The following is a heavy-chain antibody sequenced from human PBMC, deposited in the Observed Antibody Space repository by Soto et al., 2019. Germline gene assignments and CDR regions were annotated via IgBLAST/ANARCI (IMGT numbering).Heavy chain of an antibody. J-gene: IGHJ5*01. CDR2: IYAMATT. Sequence: PSETLPLTGTVWGGSVSIADLCCTCIRQHPANGLEWIGYIYAMATTNYNPSLQSRGTISVETSRNQVYLEVTPVTAADAAVYHCTRGGSGWYLFDSWGHATVVTVSS. D-gene: IGHD6-19*01. V-gene: IGHV4-31*03. CDR1: GGSVSIADLC. CDR3: TRGGSGWYLFDS.